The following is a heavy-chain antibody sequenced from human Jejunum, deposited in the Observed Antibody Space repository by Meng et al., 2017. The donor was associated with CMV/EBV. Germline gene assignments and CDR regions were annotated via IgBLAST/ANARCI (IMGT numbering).Heavy chain of an antibody. D-gene: IGHD1-26*01. CDR1: EYTFTDYY. V-gene: IGHV1-2*02. Sequence: EYTFTDYYMQWVRQAPGQGLEWMGRINPNTGDTNYAQKFQGRVTMTRDMSINTVYMELTRLRSDDTAVYYCAKDGGSYLDYYCDYWGQGTLVTVSS. CDR2: INPNTGDT. J-gene: IGHJ4*02. CDR3: AKDGGSYLDYYCDY.